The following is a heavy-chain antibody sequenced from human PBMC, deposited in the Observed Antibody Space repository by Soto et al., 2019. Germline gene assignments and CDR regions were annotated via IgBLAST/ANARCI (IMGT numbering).Heavy chain of an antibody. J-gene: IGHJ4*02. Sequence: GAAVKVSCKTSGGTFNSYLIDWVRQAPGQGLEWMGGIIPAFGTAKYAQKFQGRVTITADKSTTTAYMELRTLTSEDTAVYYCARGLDQPPVGLYFDTWGQGTPVTVSS. V-gene: IGHV1-69*06. CDR3: ARGLDQPPVGLYFDT. CDR2: IIPAFGTA. CDR1: GGTFNSYL. D-gene: IGHD2-2*01.